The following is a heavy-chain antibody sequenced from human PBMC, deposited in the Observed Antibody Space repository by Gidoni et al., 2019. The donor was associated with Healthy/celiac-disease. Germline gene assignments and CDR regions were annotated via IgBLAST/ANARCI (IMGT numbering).Heavy chain of an antibody. CDR1: GYTFTGYY. D-gene: IGHD6-6*01. Sequence: QVQLVQSGAEVKKPGASVKVSCKASGYTFTGYYMHWVRQAPGQGLEWMGWINPNSGGTNYAQKFQGRVTMTRDTSISTAYMELSRLRSDDTAVYYCAREPYSSSPKAEYFQHWGQGTLVTVSS. CDR3: AREPYSSSPKAEYFQH. V-gene: IGHV1-2*02. J-gene: IGHJ1*01. CDR2: INPNSGGT.